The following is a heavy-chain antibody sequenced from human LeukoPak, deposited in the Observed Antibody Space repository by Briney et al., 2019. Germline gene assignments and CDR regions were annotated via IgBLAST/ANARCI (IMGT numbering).Heavy chain of an antibody. J-gene: IGHJ3*02. D-gene: IGHD3-22*01. CDR2: VSPHNGYT. V-gene: IGHV1-8*01. Sequence: GASVKVSCKASGYTFTSYNINWLRQAPGRGFDWLGFVSPHNGYTGYTQNFQGRVTMTRDTSINTTYMELSGLRSEDTAVYYCVRHYYDYVAFDIWGQGTMVIVSS. CDR1: GYTFTSYN. CDR3: VRHYYDYVAFDI.